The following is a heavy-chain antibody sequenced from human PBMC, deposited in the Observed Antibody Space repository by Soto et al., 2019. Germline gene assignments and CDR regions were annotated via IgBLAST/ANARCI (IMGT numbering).Heavy chain of an antibody. CDR2: AYYRSQWYI. D-gene: IGHD3-16*01. J-gene: IGHJ4*02. CDR1: GDSVSSNNAA. Sequence: SQTLSLTCAISGDSVSSNNAAWNWIRQSPSRGLEWLGRAYYRSQWYIEYADSVKSRVIIDADTSKNQFSLQVNSVTPEDTAVYFCATWRYDYWGQGTPVTVSS. V-gene: IGHV6-1*01. CDR3: ATWRYDY.